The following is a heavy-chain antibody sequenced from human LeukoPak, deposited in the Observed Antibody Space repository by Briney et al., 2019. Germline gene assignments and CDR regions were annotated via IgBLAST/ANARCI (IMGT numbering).Heavy chain of an antibody. V-gene: IGHV1-24*01. CDR3: ATRGSDFWSGFDF. CDR2: FDPENAEI. J-gene: IGHJ4*02. CDR1: GNTLRELP. D-gene: IGHD3-3*01. Sequence: ASVKVSCKLSGNTLRELPIQWVRQAGGKGLEWMAGFDPENAEIVYAQKFQGRVTMTEDTSTNTAYMELTSLTSDDTAVYYCATRGSDFWSGFDFWAQGTQVTVSS.